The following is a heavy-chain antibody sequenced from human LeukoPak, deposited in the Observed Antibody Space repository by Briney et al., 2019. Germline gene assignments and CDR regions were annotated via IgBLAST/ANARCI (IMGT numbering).Heavy chain of an antibody. CDR1: GGSISGYY. D-gene: IGHD4-17*01. CDR3: ARGKDYGDYLDAFDI. Sequence: SETLSLTCTVSGGSISGYYWSWIRQPPGKGLEWIGFIYYSGNTNYNPSLKSRVTLSVDTSKNQFSLKLSSVTAADTAVYYCARGKDYGDYLDAFDIWGQGTMVTVSS. J-gene: IGHJ3*02. CDR2: IYYSGNT. V-gene: IGHV4-59*12.